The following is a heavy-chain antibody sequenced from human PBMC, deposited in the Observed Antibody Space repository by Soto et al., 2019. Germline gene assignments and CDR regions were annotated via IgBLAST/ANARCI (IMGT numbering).Heavy chain of an antibody. D-gene: IGHD2-2*01. CDR2: IYHSGST. V-gene: IGHV4-30-2*01. J-gene: IGHJ5*02. CDR1: GGSISSGGYS. Sequence: SSETLSLTCAVSGGSISSGGYSWSWIRQPPGKGLEWIGYIYHSGSTYYSPSLKSRVTISVDRSKNQFSLKLSSVTAADTAVYYCARVPDRWGQGTLVTISS. CDR3: ARVPDR.